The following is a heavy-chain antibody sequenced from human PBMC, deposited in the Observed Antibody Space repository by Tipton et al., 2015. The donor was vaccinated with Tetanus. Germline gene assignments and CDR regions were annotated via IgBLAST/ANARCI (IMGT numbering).Heavy chain of an antibody. V-gene: IGHV4-61*08. Sequence: TLSLTCTVSGGGLSRGDYYWAWVRQPPGEGLQWISYVQHSVYTNFDPSLKSRVTTSLDTSKKQFSLKVTSVTAADTAIYYCARRNFSYPNKGPFDYWGQGISVSVSS. CDR1: GGGLSRGDYY. CDR2: VQHSVYT. D-gene: IGHD1/OR15-1a*01. CDR3: ARRNFSYPNKGPFDY. J-gene: IGHJ4*02.